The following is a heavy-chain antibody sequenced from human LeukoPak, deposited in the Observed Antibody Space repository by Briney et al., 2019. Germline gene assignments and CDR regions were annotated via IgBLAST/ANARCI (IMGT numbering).Heavy chain of an antibody. CDR2: INPNSGGT. J-gene: IGHJ4*02. D-gene: IGHD2-2*01. Sequence: ASVKVSCKASGYTFTGYFMHWVRQAPGQGLEWMGWINPNSGGTNYAQKFQGRVTMTRDTSISTAYMELSRLRSDDTAVYYCARRKQLLALTAFDYWGQGTLVTVSS. CDR1: GYTFTGYF. CDR3: ARRKQLLALTAFDY. V-gene: IGHV1-2*02.